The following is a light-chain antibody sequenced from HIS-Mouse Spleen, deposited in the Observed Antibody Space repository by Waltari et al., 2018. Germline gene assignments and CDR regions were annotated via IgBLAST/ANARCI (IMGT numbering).Light chain of an antibody. CDR2: DVS. CDR3: SSYTSSSFNVV. J-gene: IGLJ2*01. CDR1: SRDVGGFNY. Sequence: QSALTQPASVSGSPGQPSTISSTGTSRDVGGFNYVSRYQQHPGKAPKLMLYDVSNRPSGVSNRFSGSKSGNTASLTISGLQAEDEADYYCSSYTSSSFNVVFGGGTKLTVL. V-gene: IGLV2-14*03.